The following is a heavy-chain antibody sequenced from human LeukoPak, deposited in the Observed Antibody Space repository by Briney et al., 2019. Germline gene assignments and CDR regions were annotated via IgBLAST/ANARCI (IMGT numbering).Heavy chain of an antibody. CDR3: AREDSGGYYHDALDL. V-gene: IGHV3-33*01. CDR1: GFNFENYG. J-gene: IGHJ3*01. D-gene: IGHD3-22*01. CDR2: IWYDGTKK. Sequence: PGGSLRLPCAASGFNFENYGMHWVRQAPGKGLEWVAVIWYDGTKKNYGDSVKGRFTISRDNSKNMVSLQMNSLRAEDTAVYYCAREDSGGYYHDALDLWGQGTMVTVSS.